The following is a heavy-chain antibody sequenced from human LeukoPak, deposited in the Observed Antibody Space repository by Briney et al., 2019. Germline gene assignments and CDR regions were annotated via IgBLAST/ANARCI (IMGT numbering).Heavy chain of an antibody. D-gene: IGHD1-14*01. V-gene: IGHV3-43*02. Sequence: GGSLRLSCAASGFTFDDYAMHWVRQAPGKGLEWVSLMTGDGASTYYADSVKGRFTISRDNSKNSLYLQMNSLRSEDTALCYCARTGNFDYWGQGTLVTVSS. CDR3: ARTGNFDY. CDR2: MTGDGAST. CDR1: GFTFDDYA. J-gene: IGHJ4*02.